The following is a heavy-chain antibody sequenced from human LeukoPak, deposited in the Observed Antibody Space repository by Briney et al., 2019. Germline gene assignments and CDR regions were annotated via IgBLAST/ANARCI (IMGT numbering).Heavy chain of an antibody. D-gene: IGHD3-3*01. J-gene: IGHJ3*02. Sequence: PSETLSLTCAVYGGSFSGYYWSWIRQPPGKGLEWIGEINHSGSTNYNPSLKSRVTISVDTSKNQFSLKLSSVTAADTAVYYCARGRIRFTIFGVARDAFDIWGQGTMVTVSS. CDR1: GGSFSGYY. CDR3: ARGRIRFTIFGVARDAFDI. CDR2: INHSGST. V-gene: IGHV4-34*01.